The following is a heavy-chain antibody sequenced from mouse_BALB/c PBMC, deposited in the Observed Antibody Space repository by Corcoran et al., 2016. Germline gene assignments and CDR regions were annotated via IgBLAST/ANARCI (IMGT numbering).Heavy chain of an antibody. D-gene: IGHD1-1*01. CDR3: ASGSSYFDY. J-gene: IGHJ2*01. Sequence: DVQLQGSGPGLVKPSQSLSLTCSVTGYSITSGYYWNWIRQFPGNKLEWMGYISYDGSNNYNPSLKNRISITRDTSKNQFFLKLNSVTTEDTATYYCASGSSYFDYWGQGTTLTVSS. V-gene: IGHV3-6*02. CDR1: GYSITSGYY. CDR2: ISYDGSN.